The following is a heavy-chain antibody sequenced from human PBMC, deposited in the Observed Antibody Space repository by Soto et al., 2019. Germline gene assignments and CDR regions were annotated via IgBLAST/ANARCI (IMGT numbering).Heavy chain of an antibody. J-gene: IGHJ4*02. CDR1: GGSIGSGDYY. CDR2: IYFSGST. CDR3: GRVLLEGGLDY. D-gene: IGHD3-16*01. Sequence: QVQLQESGPGLVKPSQTLSLTCTVSGGSIGSGDYYWSWIRQPPGKGMEWIGYIYFSGSTYYNPSLTSRVTISVDTAKNQFSLKLRSVTAADTAVYYCGRVLLEGGLDYWGQGTLVTVSS. V-gene: IGHV4-30-4*01.